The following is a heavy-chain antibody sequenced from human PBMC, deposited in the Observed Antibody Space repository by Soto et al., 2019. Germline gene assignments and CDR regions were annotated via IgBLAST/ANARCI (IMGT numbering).Heavy chain of an antibody. V-gene: IGHV1-18*04. CDR3: ARDLMVRGVIITWPDYYYYYGMDV. J-gene: IGHJ6*02. D-gene: IGHD3-10*01. CDR2: ISAYNGNT. Sequence: GASVKVSCKASGYTFTGYYMHWVRQAPGQGLEWMGWISAYNGNTNYAQKLQGRVTMTTDTSTSTAYMELRSLRSDDTAVYYCARDLMVRGVIITWPDYYYYYGMDVWGQGTTVTVSS. CDR1: GYTFTGYY.